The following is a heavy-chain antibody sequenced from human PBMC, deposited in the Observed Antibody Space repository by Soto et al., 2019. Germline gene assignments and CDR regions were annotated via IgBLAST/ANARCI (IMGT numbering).Heavy chain of an antibody. J-gene: IGHJ4*02. CDR2: ISTYNGNT. CDR3: ARDLDGSGSYYTDY. D-gene: IGHD3-10*01. CDR1: GYIFITYG. Sequence: ASVKVSCKASGYIFITYGISWVRQAPGQGLEWMGRISTYNGNTNYAQNLQGRVTMTTDTSKSTAYMELRRLRSDDTAVYYCARDLDGSGSYYTDYWGPGTLVAVSS. V-gene: IGHV1-18*01.